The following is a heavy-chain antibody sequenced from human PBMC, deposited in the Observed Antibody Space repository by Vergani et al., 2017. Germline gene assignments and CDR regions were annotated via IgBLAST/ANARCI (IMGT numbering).Heavy chain of an antibody. CDR2: IYYSGST. J-gene: IGHJ3*02. CDR3: ARAAFNRPDSSGYYVAFDI. CDR1: GGSISSSSYY. Sequence: QLQLQESGPGLVKPSETLSLTCTVSGGSISSSSYYWGWIRQPPGKGLEWIGYIYYSGSTNYNPSLKSRVTISVDTSKNQFSLKLSFVTAADTAVYYCARAAFNRPDSSGYYVAFDIWGQGTMVTVSS. V-gene: IGHV4-61*05. D-gene: IGHD3-22*01.